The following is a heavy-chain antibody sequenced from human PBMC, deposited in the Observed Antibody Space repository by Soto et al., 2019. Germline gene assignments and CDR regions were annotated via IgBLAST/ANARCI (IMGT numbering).Heavy chain of an antibody. CDR1: GGSISDYQ. J-gene: IGHJ4*02. CDR2: MYHSGTT. Sequence: QVQLQESGPGLVKPSATLSLTCSISGGSISDYQWNWIRQPPGKGLEWIGYMYHSGTTNYNPSLDSRVTISLDTSAKQFPLRLRSVTAADTAVYYCARMRGLGETSPYFDYWGQGALVTVSS. V-gene: IGHV4-59*01. D-gene: IGHD3-16*01. CDR3: ARMRGLGETSPYFDY.